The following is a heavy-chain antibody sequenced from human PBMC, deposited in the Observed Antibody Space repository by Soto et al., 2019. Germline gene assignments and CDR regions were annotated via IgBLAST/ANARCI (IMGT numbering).Heavy chain of an antibody. J-gene: IGHJ3*01. CDR2: ISSSSSYT. D-gene: IGHD2-15*01. V-gene: IGHV3-21*01. CDR1: GFTFSTYT. CDR3: ARHTGNCSGETCYPPRAFDV. Sequence: EVHVMESGGGLVQPGGSLRLSCAASGFTFSTYTMNWFRQAPGKGLEWVSSISSSSSYTYYGDSVKGRFTISRDNAKNSLYLQMSNVTVEDTAVYYCARHTGNCSGETCYPPRAFDVWGQGTVVTVS.